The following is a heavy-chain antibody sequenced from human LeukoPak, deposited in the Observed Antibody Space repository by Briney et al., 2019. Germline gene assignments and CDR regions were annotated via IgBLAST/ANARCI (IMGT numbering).Heavy chain of an antibody. CDR3: ARHPTMVRGVWFDP. V-gene: IGHV4-4*07. D-gene: IGHD3-10*01. J-gene: IGHJ5*02. Sequence: SETLSLTCTVSGGSIVSHYWNWIRQPAGRGLEWIGRFYASGTTNTSPSLKSRVTMSVDTSKNQFSLKLSSVTAADTAVYYCARHPTMVRGVWFDPWGQGTLVTVSS. CDR2: FYASGTT. CDR1: GGSIVSHY.